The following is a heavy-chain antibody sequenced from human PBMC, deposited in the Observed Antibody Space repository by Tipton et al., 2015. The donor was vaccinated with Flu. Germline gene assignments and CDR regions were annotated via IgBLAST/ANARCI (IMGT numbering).Heavy chain of an antibody. V-gene: IGHV5-10-1*01. CDR2: IDPSDSYT. J-gene: IGHJ4*02. Sequence: VQLVQSGAEVKKPGESLRISCKGSGYSFTSYWISWVRQMPGKGLEWMGRIDPSDSYTNYSPSFQGHVTISADKSISTAYLQWSSLKASDTAMYYCARHRGGYSGSYNHDYWGQGTLVTVSS. CDR3: ARHRGGYSGSYNHDY. CDR1: GYSFTSYW. D-gene: IGHD1-26*01.